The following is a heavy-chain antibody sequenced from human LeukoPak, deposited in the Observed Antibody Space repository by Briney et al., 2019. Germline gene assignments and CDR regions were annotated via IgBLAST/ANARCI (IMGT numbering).Heavy chain of an antibody. CDR3: ARSGSFSDWFDP. V-gene: IGHV4-4*07. CDR1: GGSISSYY. J-gene: IGHJ5*02. D-gene: IGHD1-26*01. CDR2: IYTSGST. Sequence: SETLSLTCTVSGGSISSYYWSWIRQPAGKGLEWIGRIYTSGSTNYNPSLKSRVAMSVDTSKNQFSLKLSSVTAADTAVYYCARSGSFSDWFDPWGQGTLVTVSS.